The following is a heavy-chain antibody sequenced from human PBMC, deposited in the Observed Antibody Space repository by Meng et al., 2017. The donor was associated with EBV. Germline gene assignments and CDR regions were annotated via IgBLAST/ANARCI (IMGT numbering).Heavy chain of an antibody. D-gene: IGHD6-19*01. V-gene: IGHV4-39*01. CDR2: VHYTGST. Sequence: QLQLRESGPGQVKPSXXLSLTXPVPGDSISSFYYWGWIRQPPGRGLEWIGSVHYTGSTYYSPSLKSRVTVSVDTSKNQFSLRLTSVTAADTAVYYCARPFPSWQSPRLDPFGAWGQGTLGTVSS. CDR1: GDSISSFYY. CDR3: ARPFPSWQSPRLDPFGA. J-gene: IGHJ4*02.